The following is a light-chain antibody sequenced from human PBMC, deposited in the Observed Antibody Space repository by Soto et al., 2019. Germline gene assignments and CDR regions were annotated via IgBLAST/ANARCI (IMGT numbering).Light chain of an antibody. Sequence: EVVLTQSPGTLSLSPGERATLSCRASQSVSNNYLAWYQQKPGQSPKLLIFGSSDRATGIPDRFSGSGSGTDFTLTISSLEPEDFAVYYCQQYGSSPPYTFGQGNKLEI. J-gene: IGKJ2*01. V-gene: IGKV3-20*01. CDR3: QQYGSSPPYT. CDR2: GSS. CDR1: QSVSNNY.